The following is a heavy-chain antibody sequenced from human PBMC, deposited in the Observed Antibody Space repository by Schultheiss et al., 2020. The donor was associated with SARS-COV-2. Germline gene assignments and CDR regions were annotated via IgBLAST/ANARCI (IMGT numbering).Heavy chain of an antibody. Sequence: GGSLRLSCAASGFTFSSYSMNWVRQAPGKGLEWVSSISSSSSYIYYADSVKGRFTISRDNAKNSLYLQMNSLRAEDTAVYYCARDPGDGYIVSYYYYGMDVWGQGNTVTGSS. CDR1: GFTFSSYS. CDR3: ARDPGDGYIVSYYYYGMDV. CDR2: ISSSSSYI. D-gene: IGHD5-24*01. J-gene: IGHJ6*02. V-gene: IGHV3-21*01.